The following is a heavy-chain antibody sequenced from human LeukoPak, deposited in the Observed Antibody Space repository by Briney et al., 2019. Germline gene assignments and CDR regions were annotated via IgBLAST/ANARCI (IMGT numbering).Heavy chain of an antibody. CDR2: VNHGGNT. CDR1: GGSFSDHY. V-gene: IGHV4-34*01. J-gene: IGHJ4*02. Sequence: SETLSLTCAVSGGSFSDHYWSWIRQPPGKGLEWIGEVNHGGNTNYSPSFKSRVTMSVDTSKNQFSLKLTSVTAADTAVYYCARVNINNWHSCDYWGQGTLVTVSS. CDR3: ARVNINNWHSCDY. D-gene: IGHD1-1*01.